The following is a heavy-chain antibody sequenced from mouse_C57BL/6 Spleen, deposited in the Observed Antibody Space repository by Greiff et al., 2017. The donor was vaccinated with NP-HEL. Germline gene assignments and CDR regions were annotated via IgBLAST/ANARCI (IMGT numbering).Heavy chain of an antibody. CDR1: GFTFTDYY. Sequence: EVKLEESGGGLVQPGGSLSLSCAASGFTFTDYYMSWVRQPPGKALEWLGFIRNKANGYPTEYSASVKGRFTISRDNSQSLLYLQMNALRAEDSATYYCASPKFITTEWDAMDYWGQGTSVTVSS. D-gene: IGHD1-1*01. J-gene: IGHJ4*01. CDR2: IRNKANGYPT. V-gene: IGHV7-3*01. CDR3: ASPKFITTEWDAMDY.